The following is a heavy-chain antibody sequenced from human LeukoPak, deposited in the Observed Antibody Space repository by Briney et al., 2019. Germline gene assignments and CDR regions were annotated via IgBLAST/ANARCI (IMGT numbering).Heavy chain of an antibody. CDR2: IYYSGNT. Sequence: SETLSLTCTVSGGSITSGDYYWTWIRQPPGKGLEWIGYIYYSGNTYYNPSLKSRLTISVDTSNNQFSLKLNSVTAADTAVFYCATSHKVGAAHDYWGLGTLVTVSS. V-gene: IGHV4-30-4*01. CDR3: ATSHKVGAAHDY. D-gene: IGHD2-15*01. CDR1: GGSITSGDYY. J-gene: IGHJ4*02.